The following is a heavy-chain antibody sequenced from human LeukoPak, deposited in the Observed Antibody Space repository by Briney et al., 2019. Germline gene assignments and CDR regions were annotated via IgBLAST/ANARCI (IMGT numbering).Heavy chain of an antibody. CDR2: ISAYNGNT. CDR3: ARDTVATPTTLAFDP. D-gene: IGHD4-17*01. J-gene: IGHJ5*02. CDR1: GYTFISYS. V-gene: IGHV1-18*01. Sequence: ASVKVSCKASGYTFISYSITWVRQAPRQGLEWMGWISAYNGNTNYAQKLQGRVTMTTDTSTSTAYMELRSLTSDDTAVYYCARDTVATPTTLAFDPWGQGTLVTVSS.